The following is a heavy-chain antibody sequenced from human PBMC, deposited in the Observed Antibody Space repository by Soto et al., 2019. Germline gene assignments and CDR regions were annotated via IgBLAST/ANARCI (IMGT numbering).Heavy chain of an antibody. Sequence: QVQLVESGGGVVQPGRSLRLSCAASGFTFSSYGMHWVRQAPGKGLEWVVVISYDGSNKYYAASVKGRFTLSRDNSKNTLYLQMNSLRAEDTAVYYCAKDPGDDFWKSNWFDPWGQGTLVTVSS. CDR2: ISYDGSNK. CDR3: AKDPGDDFWKSNWFDP. J-gene: IGHJ5*02. D-gene: IGHD3-3*01. CDR1: GFTFSSYG. V-gene: IGHV3-30*18.